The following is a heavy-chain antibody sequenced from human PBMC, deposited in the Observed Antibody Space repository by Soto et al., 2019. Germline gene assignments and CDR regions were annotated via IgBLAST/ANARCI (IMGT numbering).Heavy chain of an antibody. CDR3: ARESYSATEGRDGYNLLY. V-gene: IGHV4-4*02. J-gene: IGHJ4*02. CDR1: GGSISTDNW. Sequence: QVQLQESGPGLVKPSGTLSLTCAVSGGSISTDNWWSWVRQPPGKGMEWIGEIHRSGRADYNPTLKSRVTISVDKAKNQFSLSLRSVTAADTAVYYWARESYSATEGRDGYNLLYWGQGTLVTVSS. D-gene: IGHD5-12*01. CDR2: IHRSGRA.